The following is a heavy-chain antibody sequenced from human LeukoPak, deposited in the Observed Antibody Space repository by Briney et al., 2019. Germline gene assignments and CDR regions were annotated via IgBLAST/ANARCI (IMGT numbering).Heavy chain of an antibody. CDR2: ISGSGGIT. J-gene: IGHJ6*02. V-gene: IGHV3-23*01. CDR1: GFTFSDYN. D-gene: IGHD3-10*01. CDR3: AKGVHYGMDV. Sequence: PGGSLRLSCAASGFTFSDYNMNWVRQAPGKGLEWVSGISGSGGITNYADSVKGRFTIFRDNSINTLYLQMNTLRDEDTAIYYCAKGVHYGMDVWGQGTTVTVSS.